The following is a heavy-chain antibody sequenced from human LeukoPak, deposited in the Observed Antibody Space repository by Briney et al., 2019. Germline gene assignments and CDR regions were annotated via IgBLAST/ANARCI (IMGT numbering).Heavy chain of an antibody. J-gene: IGHJ1*01. CDR3: AGDDGGNSKYFHS. CDR2: LYTSGST. CDR1: GGSISDYY. Sequence: SSETLSLTCTVSGGSISDYYWSWIRQPAGKGLEWLGRLYTSGSTTYNPSLKSRATMSVDTSKNQFSLKLSSVTAADTALYYCAGDDGGNSKYFHSWGQGTLVTVSS. V-gene: IGHV4-4*07. D-gene: IGHD4-23*01.